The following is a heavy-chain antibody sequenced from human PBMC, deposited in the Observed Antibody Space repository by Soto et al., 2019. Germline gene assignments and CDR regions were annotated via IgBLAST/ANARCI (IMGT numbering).Heavy chain of an antibody. Sequence: QVQLVKSGAEVKKPGASVKVSCKASGYTFITIGISWVRQAPGQGLEWMGWISPHKGNTNYAQNFQGRVTMTTDTSTSTAYMELRSLRSDDTAVYYCVRDLDASGSYYTDYWGQGTLVTVSS. CDR3: VRDLDASGSYYTDY. J-gene: IGHJ4*02. CDR2: ISPHKGNT. CDR1: GYTFITIG. V-gene: IGHV1-18*01. D-gene: IGHD3-10*01.